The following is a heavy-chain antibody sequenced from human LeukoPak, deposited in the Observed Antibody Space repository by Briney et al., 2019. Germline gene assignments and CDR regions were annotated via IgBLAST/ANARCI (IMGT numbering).Heavy chain of an antibody. Sequence: SETLSLTCTLSGDSITGSDHYWVWIRQSPGKGLEWIGSIYYSGSTYYNPSLKSRVTISVDTSKNQFSLKLSSVTAADTAVYYCAREGGNNNWFDPWGQGTLVTVSS. CDR2: IYYSGST. J-gene: IGHJ5*02. V-gene: IGHV4-39*07. D-gene: IGHD4-23*01. CDR3: AREGGNNNWFDP. CDR1: GDSITGSDHY.